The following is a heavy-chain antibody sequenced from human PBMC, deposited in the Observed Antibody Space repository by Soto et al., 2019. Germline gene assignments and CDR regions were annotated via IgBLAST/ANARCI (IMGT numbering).Heavy chain of an antibody. Sequence: QVQLVQSGAEVKKPGSSVKVSCKASGGTFSSYAISWVRQAPGQGLEWMGGIIPIFGTANYAQKFQGRVTITAHESTSTAYMELSSLRSEDTAVYYCAREGGNRDIVLLPAGIHPFEYWGQGTLVTVSS. CDR2: IIPIFGTA. CDR3: AREGGNRDIVLLPAGIHPFEY. CDR1: GGTFSSYA. J-gene: IGHJ4*02. D-gene: IGHD2-2*01. V-gene: IGHV1-69*12.